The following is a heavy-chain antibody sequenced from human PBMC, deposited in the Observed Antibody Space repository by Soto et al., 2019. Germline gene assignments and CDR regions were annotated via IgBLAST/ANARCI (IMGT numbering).Heavy chain of an antibody. Sequence: QVQLVESGGGVVQPGRSLRLSCAASGFTFSSHAMHWVRQAPGKGLEWVAVISYDGSNKYYADSVKGRFTISRDNSKNTLYLQMNSLRAEDTAVYYCARDIGGAYYDILTGNLDYWGQGTLVTVSS. CDR1: GFTFSSHA. V-gene: IGHV3-30-3*01. CDR3: ARDIGGAYYDILTGNLDY. D-gene: IGHD3-9*01. J-gene: IGHJ4*02. CDR2: ISYDGSNK.